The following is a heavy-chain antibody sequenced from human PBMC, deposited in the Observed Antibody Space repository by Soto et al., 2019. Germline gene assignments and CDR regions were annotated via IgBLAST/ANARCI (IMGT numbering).Heavy chain of an antibody. Sequence: GGSLRLSCAASGFTFSSYSMNWVRQAPGKGLEWVSYISSSSSTIYYADSVKGRFTISRDNAKNSLYLQMNSLRDEDTAVYYCARAAARPFLSGTNPDYWGQGTLVTVSS. CDR3: ARAAARPFLSGTNPDY. CDR2: ISSSSSTI. V-gene: IGHV3-48*02. D-gene: IGHD6-6*01. J-gene: IGHJ4*02. CDR1: GFTFSSYS.